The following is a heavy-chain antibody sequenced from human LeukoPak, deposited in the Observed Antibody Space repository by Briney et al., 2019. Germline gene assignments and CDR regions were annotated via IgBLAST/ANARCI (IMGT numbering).Heavy chain of an antibody. CDR2: IKQDGSEK. V-gene: IGHV3-7*03. CDR1: GFTFSSYW. J-gene: IGHJ4*02. Sequence: PGGSLRLSCAASGFTFSSYWMSWVRQAPGKGLEWVANIKQDGSEKYYVDSVKGRFTISRDNAKNSLYLQMNSLRAEDTAVYYCAKANRGYSYGPTYYFDYWGQGTLVTVSS. D-gene: IGHD5-18*01. CDR3: AKANRGYSYGPTYYFDY.